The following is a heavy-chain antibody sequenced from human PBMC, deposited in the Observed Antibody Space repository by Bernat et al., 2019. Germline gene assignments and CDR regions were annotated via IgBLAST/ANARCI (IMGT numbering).Heavy chain of an antibody. Sequence: VQLVESGGGVVQPGRSLRLSCAASGFTFSSYAMHWVRQAPGKGLEWISYISTSGRTIYYADSVKGRFTISRDNAKNSLYLQMNSLRAEDTAVYYCVRAEGDTMVRGVIVYYFDYWGLGTPVTVSS. CDR3: VRAEGDTMVRGVIVYYFDY. J-gene: IGHJ4*02. CDR2: ISTSGRTI. V-gene: IGHV3-48*01. CDR1: GFTFSSYA. D-gene: IGHD3-10*01.